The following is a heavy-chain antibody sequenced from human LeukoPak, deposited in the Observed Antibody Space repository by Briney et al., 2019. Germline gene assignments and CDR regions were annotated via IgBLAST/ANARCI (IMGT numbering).Heavy chain of an antibody. J-gene: IGHJ3*02. Sequence: TGGSLRLSCTTSGFTFKNYAMTWVRQAPGKGLEWVSAIYPRGDPHYADSVKGRFTISRDNSKNSLYMQMETLRAEDTALYYCARAKLEPAGTGAFDIWGPGTVVTVSS. V-gene: IGHV3-23*01. CDR1: GFTFKNYA. D-gene: IGHD6-19*01. CDR2: IYPRGDP. CDR3: ARAKLEPAGTGAFDI.